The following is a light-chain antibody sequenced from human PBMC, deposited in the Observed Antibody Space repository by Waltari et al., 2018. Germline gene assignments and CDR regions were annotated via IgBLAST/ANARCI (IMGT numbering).Light chain of an antibody. V-gene: IGLV2-14*03. CDR2: DVN. Sequence: HSALAQPASVSGSPGQSITISCTGTSSDVGGYNYVSWYQQHPGKAPRLMIYDVNNRPSGASNRFSGSKSGNTASLTISGLQAEDEADYYCSSFTRTNSWVFGGGTKLTVL. CDR1: SSDVGGYNY. J-gene: IGLJ3*02. CDR3: SSFTRTNSWV.